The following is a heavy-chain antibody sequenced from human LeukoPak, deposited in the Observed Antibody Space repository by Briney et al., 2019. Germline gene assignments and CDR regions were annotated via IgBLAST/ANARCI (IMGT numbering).Heavy chain of an antibody. CDR1: GGTFSSYA. V-gene: IGHV1-69*05. Sequence: GASVKVSCKASGGTFSSYAISWVRQAPGQGLEWMGGIIPIFGTANYAQKFQGRVTITTDESTSTAYMELRSLRSDDTAVYYCARLSVAAAGSLTPDYWGQGTLVTVSS. J-gene: IGHJ4*02. D-gene: IGHD6-13*01. CDR3: ARLSVAAAGSLTPDY. CDR2: IIPIFGTA.